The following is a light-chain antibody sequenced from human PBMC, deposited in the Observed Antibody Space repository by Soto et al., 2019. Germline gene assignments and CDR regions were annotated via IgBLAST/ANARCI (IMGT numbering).Light chain of an antibody. V-gene: IGKV3-15*01. CDR2: GAS. CDR1: QSVSSN. Sequence: EIVMTQSPATLSVSPGERATLSCRASQSVSSNLAWDQQKPGQAPRLLIYGASTRATGIPARFSGSGSETDFPLTISRLQSEDFAVYSCQQYNNWPPWTFGQGTKVEIK. CDR3: QQYNNWPPWT. J-gene: IGKJ1*01.